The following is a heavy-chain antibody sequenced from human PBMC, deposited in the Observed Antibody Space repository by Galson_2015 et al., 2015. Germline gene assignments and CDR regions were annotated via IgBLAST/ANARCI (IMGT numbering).Heavy chain of an antibody. Sequence: SLRLSCAASGFTFSSYWMGWVRQAPGKGLEWVANIKQDGSEKYYVDSVKGRFTISRDNAKNSLYLQMNSLRAEDTAVYYCAGGGPPAARDGMDVWGQGTTVTVSS. CDR3: AGGGPPAARDGMDV. D-gene: IGHD6-6*01. CDR1: GFTFSSYW. J-gene: IGHJ6*02. V-gene: IGHV3-7*03. CDR2: IKQDGSEK.